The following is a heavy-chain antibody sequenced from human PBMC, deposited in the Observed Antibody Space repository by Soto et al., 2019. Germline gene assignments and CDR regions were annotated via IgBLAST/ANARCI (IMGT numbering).Heavy chain of an antibody. CDR2: ISGSGGST. J-gene: IGHJ4*02. CDR3: AKETGPRHYSGSYPLDY. D-gene: IGHD1-26*01. CDR1: GFTFSSYA. Sequence: GGSLRLSCAASGFTFSSYAMSWVRQAPGKGLEWVSAISGSGGSTYYADSVKGRFTISRDNSKNTLYLQMNSLRAEDTAVYYCAKETGPRHYSGSYPLDYWGLGTRVTVSS. V-gene: IGHV3-23*01.